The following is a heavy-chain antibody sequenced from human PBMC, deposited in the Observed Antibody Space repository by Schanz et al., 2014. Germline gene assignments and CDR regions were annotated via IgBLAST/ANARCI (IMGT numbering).Heavy chain of an antibody. CDR1: GFNFSEVY. D-gene: IGHD1-20*01. V-gene: IGHV3-15*04. CDR3: TTFNNRDALYI. J-gene: IGHJ3*02. CDR2: IENNANGATT. Sequence: EVRLVESGGGLVEPGGPLRLSCSGSGFNFSEVYMSWVRQAPGKGLEWVGRIENNANGATTDYAAPVKVRFTVSRDDSRNTLYLQMNTLRTDDTALYYCTTFNNRDALYIWGQGTMVSVSS.